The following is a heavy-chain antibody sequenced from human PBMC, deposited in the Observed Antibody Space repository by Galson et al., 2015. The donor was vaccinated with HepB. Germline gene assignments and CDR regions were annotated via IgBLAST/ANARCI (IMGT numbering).Heavy chain of an antibody. J-gene: IGHJ1*01. V-gene: IGHV3-23*01. CDR3: AKPLSQRYYYDSSGYPEGGFQH. D-gene: IGHD3-22*01. Sequence: SLRLSCAASGFPFSTYAMSWVRQAPGKGLEWVSSNSGSGVATYYADSVKGRFTISRDNSKNKLYLQMNSLRAEDTAVYYCAKPLSQRYYYDSSGYPEGGFQHWGQGTLVTVSS. CDR1: GFPFSTYA. CDR2: NSGSGVAT.